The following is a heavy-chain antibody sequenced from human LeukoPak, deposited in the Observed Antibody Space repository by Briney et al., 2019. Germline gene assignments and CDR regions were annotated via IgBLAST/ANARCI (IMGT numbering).Heavy chain of an antibody. D-gene: IGHD3-16*01. Sequence: SETLSLTCTVSGGSISSYYWSWIRQPAGKGLEWIGRIYTSGSTNYNPSLKSRVTMSADTSKNQFSLKLSSVTAADTAVYYCAREIYEAGRRRDWAFDYWGQGTLVTVSS. V-gene: IGHV4-4*07. J-gene: IGHJ4*02. CDR3: AREIYEAGRRRDWAFDY. CDR1: GGSISSYY. CDR2: IYTSGST.